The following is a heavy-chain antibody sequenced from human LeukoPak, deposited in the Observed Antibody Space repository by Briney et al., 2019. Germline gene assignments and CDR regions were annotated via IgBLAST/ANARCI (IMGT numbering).Heavy chain of an antibody. Sequence: GGSLRLSCAASGFTVSSNYMSWVRQAPGKGLEWVSVIYSGGSTYYADFVKGRFTISRDNSKNTLYLQMNSLRAEDTAVYYCARVGSGYYTYYFDYWGQGTLVTVSS. CDR2: IYSGGST. V-gene: IGHV3-53*01. D-gene: IGHD3-22*01. J-gene: IGHJ4*02. CDR3: ARVGSGYYTYYFDY. CDR1: GFTVSSNY.